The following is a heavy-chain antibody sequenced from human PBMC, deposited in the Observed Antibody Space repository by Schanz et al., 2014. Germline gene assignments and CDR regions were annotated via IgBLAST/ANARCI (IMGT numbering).Heavy chain of an antibody. J-gene: IGHJ3*02. CDR3: AKSDAFDI. CDR1: GFTFSDYY. CDR2: INGDGSRT. Sequence: EVQLVESGGGLVQPGGSLRLSCVASGFTFSDYYMSWIRQAPGKGLEWVSRINGDGSRTAYADSVKGRFTISRDNAKNTLYLQMNSLRAEDTAVYYCAKSDAFDIWGQGTLVTVSS. V-gene: IGHV3-74*02.